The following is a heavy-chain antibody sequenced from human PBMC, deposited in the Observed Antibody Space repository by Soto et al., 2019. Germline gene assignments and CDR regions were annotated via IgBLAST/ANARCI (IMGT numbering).Heavy chain of an antibody. CDR2: IYPGDSDT. D-gene: IGHD5-12*01. Sequence: GDRFVDHGGGWMSQKPGKGLEWMGIIYPGDSDTTYSPSFQGQVTISADKSISTAYLQWNSLKASDTAIYYCARRSRSGYDRVGYTGSDPWGKRT. CDR1: GDRFVDHG. V-gene: IGHV5-51*01. CDR3: ARRSRSGYDRVGYTGSDP. J-gene: IGHJ5*02.